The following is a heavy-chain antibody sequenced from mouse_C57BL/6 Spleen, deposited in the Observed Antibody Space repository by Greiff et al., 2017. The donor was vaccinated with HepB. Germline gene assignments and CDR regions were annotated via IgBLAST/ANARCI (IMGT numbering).Heavy chain of an antibody. CDR2: IHPSDSDT. V-gene: IGHV1-74*01. Sequence: QVQLKQPGAELVKPGASVKVSCKASGYTFTSYWMHWVKQRPGQGLEWIGRIHPSDSDTNYNQKFKGKATLTVDKSSSTAYMQLSSLTSEDSAVYYCAIDLWDLGFAYWGQGTLVTVSA. CDR3: AIDLWDLGFAY. D-gene: IGHD4-1*01. J-gene: IGHJ3*01. CDR1: GYTFTSYW.